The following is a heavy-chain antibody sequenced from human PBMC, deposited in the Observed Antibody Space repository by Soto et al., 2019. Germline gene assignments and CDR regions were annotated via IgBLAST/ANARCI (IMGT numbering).Heavy chain of an antibody. D-gene: IGHD6-25*01. V-gene: IGHV1-8*01. CDR1: GYTFTSYD. CDR2: MNPNSGNT. Sequence: ASVKVSCKASGYTFTSYDINWVRQATGQGLEWMGWMNPNSGNTGYAQKFKGRVTMTRNTSISTAYMELSSLRSEDTAVYYCARARLPASNHYYYYYYMDVWGKGTTVTVSS. CDR3: ARARLPASNHYYYYYYMDV. J-gene: IGHJ6*03.